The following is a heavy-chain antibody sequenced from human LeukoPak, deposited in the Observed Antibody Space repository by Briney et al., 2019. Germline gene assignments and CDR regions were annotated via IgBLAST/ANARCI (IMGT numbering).Heavy chain of an antibody. Sequence: GGSLRLSCAASGFTFSSYSMNWVRQAPGKGLEWVSSISSSSSYIYYADSVKGRFTISRDNAKNSLYLQMNSLRAKDTAVDYCAELGITMIGGVWGKGTTVTISS. CDR2: ISSSSSYI. CDR3: AELGITMIGGV. CDR1: GFTFSSYS. D-gene: IGHD3-10*02. J-gene: IGHJ6*04. V-gene: IGHV3-21*01.